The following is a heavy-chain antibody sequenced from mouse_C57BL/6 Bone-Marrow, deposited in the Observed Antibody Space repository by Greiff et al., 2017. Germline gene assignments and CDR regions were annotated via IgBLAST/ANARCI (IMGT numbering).Heavy chain of an antibody. CDR3: ASSYYGYDGAWFAY. CDR1: GYTFTSYW. J-gene: IGHJ3*01. D-gene: IGHD2-9*01. CDR2: IHPNSGST. V-gene: IGHV1-64*01. Sequence: LQQPGAELVKPGASVKLSCKASGYTFTSYWMHWVKQRPGQGLEWIGMIHPNSGSTNYNEKFKSKATLTVDKSSSTASMQLSSLTSEDSAVYYCASSYYGYDGAWFAYWGQGTLVTVSA.